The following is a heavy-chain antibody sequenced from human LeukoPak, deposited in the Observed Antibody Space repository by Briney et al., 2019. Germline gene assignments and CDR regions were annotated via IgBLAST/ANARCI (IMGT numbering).Heavy chain of an antibody. V-gene: IGHV3-48*04. Sequence: PGGSLRLSCAASGFTFSSYSMNWVRQAPGKGLEWVSYISSSSSTIYYADSVKGRFTISRDNAKNSLYLQMNSLRAEDTALYYCAKEKPYYGMDVWGQGTTVTVSS. CDR1: GFTFSSYS. CDR2: ISSSSSTI. J-gene: IGHJ6*02. CDR3: AKEKPYYGMDV.